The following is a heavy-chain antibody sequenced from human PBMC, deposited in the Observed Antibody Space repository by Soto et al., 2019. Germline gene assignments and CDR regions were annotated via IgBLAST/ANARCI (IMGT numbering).Heavy chain of an antibody. V-gene: IGHV4-30-4*01. D-gene: IGHD3-22*01. CDR3: ARVDYYDSSGYFGMDV. CDR2: IYYSGST. J-gene: IGHJ6*02. CDR1: GGSISSGDYY. Sequence: QVQLQESGPGLVKPSQTLSLTCTVSGGSISSGDYYWSWIRQPPGKGLEWIGYIYYSGSTYYNPSLKSRVTISVDTSQNQFSLKLSSVTAADTAVYYCARVDYYDSSGYFGMDVWGQGTTVTVSS.